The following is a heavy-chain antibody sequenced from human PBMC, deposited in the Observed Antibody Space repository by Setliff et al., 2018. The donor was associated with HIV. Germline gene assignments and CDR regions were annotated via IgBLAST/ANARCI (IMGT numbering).Heavy chain of an antibody. CDR3: RFGELSQYYFDY. CDR1: GYTFTYYA. CDR2: IIPIFGTA. D-gene: IGHD3-10*01. Sequence: WASVKVSCKASGYTFTYYAISWVRQAPGQGLEWMGGIIPIFGTANYAQKFQGRVTITADESTSTAYMELSSLRSEDTAVYYCRFGELSQYYFDYWGQGTLVTVSS. V-gene: IGHV1-69*13. J-gene: IGHJ4*02.